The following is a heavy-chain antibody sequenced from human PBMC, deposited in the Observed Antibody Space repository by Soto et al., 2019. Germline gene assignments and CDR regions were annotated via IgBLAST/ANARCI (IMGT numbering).Heavy chain of an antibody. CDR1: GFTFSNAW. D-gene: IGHD3-3*01. J-gene: IGHJ6*02. Sequence: PGGSLRLSCAASGFTFSNAWMNWVRQAPGKGLEWVGRIKSKTDGGTTDYAAPVKGRFTISRDDSKNTLYLQMNSLKTEDTAVYYCTPSLFFGVGYLPSYYYGMDVWGQGTTVTVSS. V-gene: IGHV3-15*07. CDR2: IKSKTDGGTT. CDR3: TPSLFFGVGYLPSYYYGMDV.